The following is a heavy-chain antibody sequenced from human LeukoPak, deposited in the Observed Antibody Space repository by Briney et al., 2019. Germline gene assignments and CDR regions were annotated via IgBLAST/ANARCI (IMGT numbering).Heavy chain of an antibody. CDR1: GFTFSNYW. CDR2: INTDGSST. J-gene: IGHJ4*02. CDR3: AREGKRYYDSSGYYLDY. V-gene: IGHV3-74*01. D-gene: IGHD3-22*01. Sequence: GGYLRLSCAASGFTFSNYWMHWVRQAPGKGLVWVSRINTDGSSTTYADSVKGRFTISRDNAKNTLYLQMNSLRAEDTAVYYCAREGKRYYDSSGYYLDYWGQGTLVTVSS.